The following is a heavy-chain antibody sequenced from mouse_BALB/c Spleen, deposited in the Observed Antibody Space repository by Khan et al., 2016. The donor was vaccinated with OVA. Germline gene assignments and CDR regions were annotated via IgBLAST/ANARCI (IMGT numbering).Heavy chain of an antibody. CDR1: GFTFSNYG. CDR2: ISSGGSYT. Sequence: EVELVESGGGLVKPGGSLKFSCAASGFTFSNYGMSWVRQTPEKRLEWVATISSGGSYTYYPDSVKGRFTISRDNANNTLYLKMSSLRSEDTAMYYCARTPGYYGSNYFDYWGQGTTLTVFS. D-gene: IGHD1-1*01. V-gene: IGHV5-9-3*01. J-gene: IGHJ2*01. CDR3: ARTPGYYGSNYFDY.